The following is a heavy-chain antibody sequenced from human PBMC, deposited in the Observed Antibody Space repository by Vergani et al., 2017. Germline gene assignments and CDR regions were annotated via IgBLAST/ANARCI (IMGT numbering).Heavy chain of an antibody. Sequence: QITLKESGPTLVKPTQTLTLTCTFSGFSLSTSGVGVGWIRQPPGKALEWLALIYWDDDKRYSPSLKSRLTITKDTSKNQVVLTMTNVDPVDTATYYCAHSSTTVTTGYFDYWGQGTLVTVSS. CDR3: AHSSTTVTTGYFDY. CDR1: GFSLSTSGVG. V-gene: IGHV2-5*02. D-gene: IGHD4-17*01. J-gene: IGHJ4*02. CDR2: IYWDDDK.